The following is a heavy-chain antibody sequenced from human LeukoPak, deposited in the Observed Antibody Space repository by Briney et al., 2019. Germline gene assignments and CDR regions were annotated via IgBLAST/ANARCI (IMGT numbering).Heavy chain of an antibody. CDR1: GGSISSYY. CDR3: ARTLTAFDY. Sequence: SETLSLTCTVSGGSISSYYWSWIRQPPGKGLEWLGYIYYSGSTNYNPSLKSRVTISVDTSKNQFSLKLSSVTAADTAVYYCARTLTAFDYWGQGTLVTVSS. CDR2: IYYSGST. V-gene: IGHV4-59*01. J-gene: IGHJ4*02. D-gene: IGHD3-16*01.